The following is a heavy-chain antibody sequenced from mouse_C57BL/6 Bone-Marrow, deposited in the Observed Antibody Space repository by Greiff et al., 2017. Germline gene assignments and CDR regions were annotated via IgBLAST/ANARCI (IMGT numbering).Heavy chain of an antibody. V-gene: IGHV1-74*01. D-gene: IGHD1-1*01. CDR1: GYTFTSYW. CDR3: ASYYGSSYGYYWYFDV. CDR2: IHPSDSDT. Sequence: VQLQQPGAELVKPGASVKVSCKASGYTFTSYWMHWVKQRPGQGLEWIGRIHPSDSDTNYNQKFKGKATLTVDKSSSTAYMQLSSLTSEDSAVYYCASYYGSSYGYYWYFDVWGTGTTVTVSS. J-gene: IGHJ1*03.